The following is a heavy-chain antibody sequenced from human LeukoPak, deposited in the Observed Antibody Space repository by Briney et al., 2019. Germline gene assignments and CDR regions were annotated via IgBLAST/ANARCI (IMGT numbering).Heavy chain of an antibody. CDR2: IYPGDSDT. Sequence: GESLKISCKGSGYSFTSYWIGWVRQMPGKGLEWMGIIYPGDSDTRYSPSFQGQVTISADKSISTAYLQWCSLKASDTAMYYCARRSPYCGGDCYPDWFDPWGQGTLVTVSS. D-gene: IGHD2-21*02. CDR3: ARRSPYCGGDCYPDWFDP. CDR1: GYSFTSYW. J-gene: IGHJ5*02. V-gene: IGHV5-51*01.